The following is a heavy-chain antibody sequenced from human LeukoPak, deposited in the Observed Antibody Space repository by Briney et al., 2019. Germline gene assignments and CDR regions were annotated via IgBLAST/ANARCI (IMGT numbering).Heavy chain of an antibody. CDR1: GFTFSTYW. J-gene: IGHJ5*02. V-gene: IGHV3-7*04. CDR2: IKHDGSEE. CDR3: ARDSSVSGIS. Sequence: SGGSLRLSCSASGFTFSTYWMSWVRQAPGKGLEWAANIKHDGSEEHYVDSVKGRFTISRDNAKNLLYLQMSSLRAEDTAVYYCARDSSVSGISWGQGTLVTVSS. D-gene: IGHD6-19*01.